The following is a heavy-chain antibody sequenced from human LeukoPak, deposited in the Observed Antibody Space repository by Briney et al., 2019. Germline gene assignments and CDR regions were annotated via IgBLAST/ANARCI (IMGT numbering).Heavy chain of an antibody. D-gene: IGHD4-17*01. CDR1: GGTFSSYA. Sequence: SVKVSCKASGGTFSSYAISWVRQAPGQGLEWMGGIIPIFGAANYAQKFQGRVTITADESTSTAYMELSSLRSEDTAVYYCARDLTTVTIGLLDLWGRGTLVSVSS. CDR3: ARDLTTVTIGLLDL. J-gene: IGHJ2*01. V-gene: IGHV1-69*13. CDR2: IIPIFGAA.